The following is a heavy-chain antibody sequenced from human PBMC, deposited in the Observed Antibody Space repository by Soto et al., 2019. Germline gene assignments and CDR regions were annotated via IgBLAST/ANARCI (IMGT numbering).Heavy chain of an antibody. CDR1: GFTFSGYG. Sequence: QVQLVESGGGVVQPGRSLRLSCEASGFTFSGYGMHWVRQAPGKGLEWVAVISYYGTNEYYEDSVKGRFTISRDNSKNTLYLQMNSHRIEDTAVYFCAKEDPSGRYSLDYWGQGSKVTVSS. V-gene: IGHV3-30*18. CDR3: AKEDPSGRYSLDY. D-gene: IGHD1-26*01. CDR2: ISYYGTNE. J-gene: IGHJ4*02.